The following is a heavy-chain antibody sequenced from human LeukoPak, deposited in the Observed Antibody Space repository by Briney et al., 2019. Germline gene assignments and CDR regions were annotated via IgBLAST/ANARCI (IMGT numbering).Heavy chain of an antibody. J-gene: IGHJ4*02. D-gene: IGHD3-10*01. CDR3: ATSPMVRGIYQFDY. V-gene: IGHV4-61*01. Sequence: PSETLSLTGTVSGGSVNSGCYYWSWIRQPPGKGLEWIGYFYYTGSTHYNPSLKSRVTISVDTSKNQLSLKVTSVTAADTAIYYCATSPMVRGIYQFDYWGQGTLVTVSS. CDR1: GGSVNSGCYY. CDR2: FYYTGST.